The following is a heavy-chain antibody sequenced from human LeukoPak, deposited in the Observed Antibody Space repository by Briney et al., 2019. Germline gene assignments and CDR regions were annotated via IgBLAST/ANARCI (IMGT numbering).Heavy chain of an antibody. J-gene: IGHJ5*02. CDR3: TRGLIKNWNPHNWFDP. V-gene: IGHV4-34*01. CDR1: GGSFRGYY. CDR2: INHSGST. D-gene: IGHD1-1*01. Sequence: PSETLSLTCAVYGGSFRGYYWSWIRQPPGEGLGWIGEINHSGSTTDNTSLMSRVTISAATSKTHISLKRSSITAAPTTGSYCTRGLIKNWNPHNWFDPWGQATLVTVSS.